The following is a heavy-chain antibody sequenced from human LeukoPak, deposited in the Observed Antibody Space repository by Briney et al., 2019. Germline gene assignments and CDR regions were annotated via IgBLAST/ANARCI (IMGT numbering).Heavy chain of an antibody. V-gene: IGHV4-34*01. D-gene: IGHD2-15*01. J-gene: IGHJ4*02. CDR2: INHSGST. CDR3: ARAWSCSGGSCYGALGY. CDR1: GGSFSGYY. Sequence: SETLSLTCAVYGGSFSGYYWSWIRQPPGKGLEWMAEINHSGSTNYNPSLKSRVTISVDTSKNQFSPKLSSVTAADTAVYYCARAWSCSGGSCYGALGYWGQGTLVTVSS.